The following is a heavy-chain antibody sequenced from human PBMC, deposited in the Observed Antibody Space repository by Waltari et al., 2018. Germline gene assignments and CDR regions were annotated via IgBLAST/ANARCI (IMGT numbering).Heavy chain of an antibody. CDR2: IYTSGST. CDR1: GGSISSGSYY. J-gene: IGHJ4*02. Sequence: QVQLQESGPGLVKPSQTLSLTCTVSGGSISSGSYYWSWIRQPAGKGLEWIGRIYTSGSTNYNPSLKSRVTISVDTSKNQFSLKLSSVTAADTAVYYCARVGGSYYNPPDYWGQGTLVTVSS. V-gene: IGHV4-61*02. CDR3: ARVGGSYYNPPDY. D-gene: IGHD3-10*01.